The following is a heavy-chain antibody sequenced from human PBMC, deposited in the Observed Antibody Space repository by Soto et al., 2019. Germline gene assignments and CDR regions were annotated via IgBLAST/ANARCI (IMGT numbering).Heavy chain of an antibody. CDR1: GGSISSGGYY. CDR3: ARDIGANSGPNWFDP. V-gene: IGHV4-31*03. CDR2: IYYSGST. J-gene: IGHJ5*02. D-gene: IGHD1-26*01. Sequence: PSETLSLTCNVSGGSISSGGYYWSWIRQHPGKGLEWIGYIYYSGSTYYNPSLKSRVTISVDTSKNQFSLKLSSVTAADTAVYYCARDIGANSGPNWFDPWGQGTLVTVSS.